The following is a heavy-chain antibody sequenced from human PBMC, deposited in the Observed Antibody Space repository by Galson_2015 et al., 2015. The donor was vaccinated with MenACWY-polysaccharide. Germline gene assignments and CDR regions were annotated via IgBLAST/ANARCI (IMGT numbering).Heavy chain of an antibody. CDR3: AREPRGARSSYFDY. Sequence: SLRLSCAASGFTFSDYYMHWVRQAPGKGLEWVSYISSSGSATYYADSEKGRFIISRDNAKNSLYLQMNSLRAEDTAVYYCAREPRGARSSYFDYWGQGTQVTVSS. J-gene: IGHJ4*02. CDR2: ISSSGSAT. V-gene: IGHV3-11*01. D-gene: IGHD3-10*01. CDR1: GFTFSDYY.